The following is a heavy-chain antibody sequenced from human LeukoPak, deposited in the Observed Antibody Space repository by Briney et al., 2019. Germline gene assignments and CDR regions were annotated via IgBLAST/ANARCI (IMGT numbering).Heavy chain of an antibody. D-gene: IGHD1-20*01. CDR3: AKITGTAVYYYYYMDV. CDR2: ISSSGGST. Sequence: GGSLRLSCAASGFTYSSYAMYWVRQAPGKGLEWVSGISSSGGSTYYADSVKGRFTISRDNSKNTLYLQMNSLRAEDTAVYYCAKITGTAVYYYYYMDVWGKGTTVTVSS. V-gene: IGHV3-23*01. CDR1: GFTYSSYA. J-gene: IGHJ6*03.